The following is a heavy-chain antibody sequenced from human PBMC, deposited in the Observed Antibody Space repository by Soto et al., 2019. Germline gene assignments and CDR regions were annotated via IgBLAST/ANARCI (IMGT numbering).Heavy chain of an antibody. D-gene: IGHD6-6*01. CDR3: ARRARPDFYYMDV. CDR1: GLPLSGYS. CDR2: ISSNGVGT. Sequence: GGSLRLSCAASGLPLSGYSVDWVRKEPGKGLEYVSGISSNGVGTHYANSVQGRFTISRDNSKNTVYLQMGSLRPEDMAVYYCARRARPDFYYMDVWDKGTTVTVSS. J-gene: IGHJ6*03. V-gene: IGHV3-64*01.